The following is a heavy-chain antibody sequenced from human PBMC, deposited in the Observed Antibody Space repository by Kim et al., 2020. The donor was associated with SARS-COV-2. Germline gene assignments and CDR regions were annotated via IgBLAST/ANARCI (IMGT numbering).Heavy chain of an antibody. CDR2: IIASGRS. D-gene: IGHD3-3*01. Sequence: SETLSLTCGVYGGSLSGYYWSWIRQTPGKGLEWIGEIIASGRSNNNPSLKSRVTISGDTSKNQFSLNMNSVTAADSAVYYCARGREDEHYYNFWRGYYTGSAFDVWGQGTVVTVSS. CDR1: GGSLSGYY. CDR3: ARGREDEHYYNFWRGYYTGSAFDV. J-gene: IGHJ3*01. V-gene: IGHV4-34*01.